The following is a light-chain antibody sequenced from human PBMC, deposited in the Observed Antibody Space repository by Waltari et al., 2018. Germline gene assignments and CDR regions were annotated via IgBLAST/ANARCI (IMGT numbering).Light chain of an antibody. CDR1: SSDVGTYNL. CDR3: SSYAGSRNLV. CDR2: EVN. V-gene: IGLV2-23*02. J-gene: IGLJ2*01. Sequence: QSALTQPASVSGSPGQSITISCTGTSSDVGTYNLVSWYQQHPGKAPKLMIYEVNKLSAGVSNRFSGSKSDNTASLTISGLQAEDEADYYCSSYAGSRNLVFGGGTKLTVL.